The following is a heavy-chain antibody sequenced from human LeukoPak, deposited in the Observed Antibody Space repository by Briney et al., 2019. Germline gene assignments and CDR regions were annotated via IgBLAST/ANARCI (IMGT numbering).Heavy chain of an antibody. D-gene: IGHD6-13*01. CDR3: AKEPSSGYIFDY. Sequence: PGGSLRLSCAASGFTFSSYVMHWVRQAPGKGLEWVAFIWYDGTNKYYADSVKGRFTISRDNSKNTLYLQMNSLRAEDTAVYYCAKEPSSGYIFDYWGQGTLVTVSS. J-gene: IGHJ4*02. CDR1: GFTFSSYV. V-gene: IGHV3-30*02. CDR2: IWYDGTNK.